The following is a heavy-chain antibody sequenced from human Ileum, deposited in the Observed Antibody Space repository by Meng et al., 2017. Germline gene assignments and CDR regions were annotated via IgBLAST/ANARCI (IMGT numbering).Heavy chain of an antibody. D-gene: IGHD6-19*01. Sequence: EMVLLEAREYLVRPGRSLRLSCVGSGFTFSNYWMEWVRQAPGKGLEWVTHMNTDGPTTNYANSVKGRFNISRDNAKNTLYLEMNSLRVEDTAVYFCARDGGWNALPICGQGTLVTVSS. CDR1: GFTFSNYW. CDR2: MNTDGPTT. J-gene: IGHJ3*02. V-gene: IGHV3-74*01. CDR3: ARDGGWNALPI.